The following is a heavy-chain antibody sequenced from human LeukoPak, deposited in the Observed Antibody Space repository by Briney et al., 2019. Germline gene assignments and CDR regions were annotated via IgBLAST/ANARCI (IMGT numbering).Heavy chain of an antibody. J-gene: IGHJ1*01. CDR1: GFTFSSYS. CDR3: ARETAARPGYCSGGSCYPFQH. D-gene: IGHD2-15*01. CDR2: ISSSSSIM. Sequence: GGSLRLSCAASGFTFSSYSMNWVRQAPGKGLEWVSYISSSSSIMYYADSVKGRFTISRDNAKSSLFLQMNSLRAEDTAVYPCARETAARPGYCSGGSCYPFQHWGQGTLVTVSS. V-gene: IGHV3-48*01.